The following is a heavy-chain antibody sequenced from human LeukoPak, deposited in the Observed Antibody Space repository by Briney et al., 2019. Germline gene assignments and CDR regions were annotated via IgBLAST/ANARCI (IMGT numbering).Heavy chain of an antibody. V-gene: IGHV3-48*01. D-gene: IGHD4-17*01. J-gene: IGHJ2*01. CDR3: ARGTVTQDWYFDL. CDR1: AFVFSNYN. CDR2: ISHSSSAM. Sequence: PGGSLRLSCAASAFVFSNYNMNWVRQAPGKGLEWISYISHSSSAMYYADSVKGRFTISRDNAKNSLFLQMSSLRAEDTALYYCARGTVTQDWYFDLWGRGTLVTVS.